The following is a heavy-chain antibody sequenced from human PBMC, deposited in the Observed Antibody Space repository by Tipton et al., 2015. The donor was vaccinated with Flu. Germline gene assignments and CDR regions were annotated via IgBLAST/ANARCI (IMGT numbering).Heavy chain of an antibody. D-gene: IGHD3-10*02. J-gene: IGHJ4*02. CDR3: ARLSYYDVDLKNFYFDY. Sequence: GLVKPSETLSLTCTVSGGSIRSTNYFCAWIRQPPGKRLELIGSIYPSGTTYYNPSLKSRVTRSVDTSKSQFSLMLRSVTAADTAVYYCARLSYYDVDLKNFYFDYWGQGALVTVSS. V-gene: IGHV4-39*01. CDR2: IYPSGTT. CDR1: GGSIRSTNYF.